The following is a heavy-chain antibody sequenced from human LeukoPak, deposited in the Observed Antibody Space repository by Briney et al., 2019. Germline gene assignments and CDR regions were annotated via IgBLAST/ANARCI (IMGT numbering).Heavy chain of an antibody. Sequence: GASVKVSCKASGYTFTRYYVNWVRQAPGQGLEWMGWINPNSGGTNYAQKFQGRVTMTRDTSISTAYMELSRLRSDDTAVYYCARDGSGSYYNFNWFDPWGQGTLVTVSS. V-gene: IGHV1-2*02. CDR3: ARDGSGSYYNFNWFDP. CDR1: GYTFTRYY. CDR2: INPNSGGT. D-gene: IGHD3-10*01. J-gene: IGHJ5*02.